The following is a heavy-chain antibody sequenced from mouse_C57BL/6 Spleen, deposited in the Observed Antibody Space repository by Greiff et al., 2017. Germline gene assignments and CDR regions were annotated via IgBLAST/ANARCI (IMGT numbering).Heavy chain of an antibody. V-gene: IGHV1-50*01. CDR1: GYTFTSYW. Sequence: QVQLQQPGAELVKPGASVKLSCKASGYTFTSYWMQWVKQRPGQGLEWIGEIDPSDSYTNYNQKFKGKATLTVDTSSSTAYMQLSSLTSEDSAVYYCANWEEFAYWGQGTLVTVSA. J-gene: IGHJ3*01. D-gene: IGHD4-1*01. CDR3: ANWEEFAY. CDR2: IDPSDSYT.